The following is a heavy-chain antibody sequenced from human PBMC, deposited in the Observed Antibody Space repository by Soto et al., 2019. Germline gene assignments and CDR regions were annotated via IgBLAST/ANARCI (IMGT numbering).Heavy chain of an antibody. CDR3: ARGLFGVADHYYYYYYMDV. Sequence: ASVKVSCKASGYTFTSYDINWVRQATGQGLEWMGWMNPNSGNTGYAQKFQGRVTMTRNTSISTAYMELSSLRSEDTAVYYCARGLFGVADHYYYYYYMDVWGKGTTVTVSS. V-gene: IGHV1-8*01. D-gene: IGHD3-3*01. J-gene: IGHJ6*03. CDR1: GYTFTSYD. CDR2: MNPNSGNT.